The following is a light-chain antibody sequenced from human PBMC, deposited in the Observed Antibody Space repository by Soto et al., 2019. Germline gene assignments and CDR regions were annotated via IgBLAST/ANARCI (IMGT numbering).Light chain of an antibody. CDR3: RQQGSSPWT. CDR2: CAS. V-gene: IGKV3-20*01. J-gene: IGKJ1*01. CDR1: HSQSSSY. Sequence: TTAAGVMSLSPGTRATLPCRARHSQSSSYIAWYQQKPARAPRLLLNCASSRATSSPDRISSSGSGTDYTLPIIRLVPDEDAVDYYRQQGSSPWTFGQGTKVDI.